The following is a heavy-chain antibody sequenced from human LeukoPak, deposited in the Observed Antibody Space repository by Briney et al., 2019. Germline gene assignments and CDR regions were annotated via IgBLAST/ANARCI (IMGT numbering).Heavy chain of an antibody. Sequence: PGGTLRLSCAASGFTFDDYAMHWVRQAPGKGLEWVSGISWNSVTIDYADSVKGRFTISRDNAKNSLYLQMNSLRAEDTAVYYCARDSRSSGWYGGYYYYYMDVWGKGTTVTVSS. CDR3: ARDSRSSGWYGGYYYYYMDV. CDR1: GFTFDDYA. CDR2: ISWNSVTI. D-gene: IGHD6-19*01. J-gene: IGHJ6*03. V-gene: IGHV3-9*01.